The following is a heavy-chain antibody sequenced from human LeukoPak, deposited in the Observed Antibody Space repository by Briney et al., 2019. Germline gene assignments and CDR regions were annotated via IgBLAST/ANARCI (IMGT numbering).Heavy chain of an antibody. Sequence: SETLSLTCGVSGTPFTSYYWSWIRQTPGKGLEWIGEVNHSGYTNMNPSLKSRVTISVDTSNNQSSLMMTSVTAADTAVYFCARMTTGHDYWGQGTLVTVSS. J-gene: IGHJ4*02. CDR3: ARMTTGHDY. CDR2: VNHSGYT. CDR1: GTPFTSYY. D-gene: IGHD4-17*01. V-gene: IGHV4-34*01.